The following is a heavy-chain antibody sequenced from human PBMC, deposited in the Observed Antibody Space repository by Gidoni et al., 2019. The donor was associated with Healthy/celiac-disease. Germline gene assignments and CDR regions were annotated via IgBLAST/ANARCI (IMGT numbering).Heavy chain of an antibody. Sequence: EVQLVASGGGLVQPGGSLKLSWAASGFPFSGSAMHWVRQASGKGLEWVGRIRSKANSYATAYAASVKGRFTISRDDSKNTAYLQMNSLKTEDTAVYYCTSPRYRHSGSPAVYYYGMDVWGQGTTVTVSS. CDR2: IRSKANSYAT. CDR3: TSPRYRHSGSPAVYYYGMDV. D-gene: IGHD1-26*01. J-gene: IGHJ6*02. CDR1: GFPFSGSA. V-gene: IGHV3-73*01.